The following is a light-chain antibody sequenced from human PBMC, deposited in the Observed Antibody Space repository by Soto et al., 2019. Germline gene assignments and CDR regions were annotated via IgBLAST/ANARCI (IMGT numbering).Light chain of an antibody. CDR1: SSDVGSYNP. J-gene: IGLJ1*01. Sequence: QPVLTQPASVSGSPGQSITISCTGSSSDVGSYNPVSWYQQYPGKAPKVMIYEGSKRPSGVSNRFPGSKSGNTASLTISGLQAEDEADYYCCSYEHSTTYVFGTGTQLTVL. CDR3: CSYEHSTTYV. V-gene: IGLV2-23*01. CDR2: EGS.